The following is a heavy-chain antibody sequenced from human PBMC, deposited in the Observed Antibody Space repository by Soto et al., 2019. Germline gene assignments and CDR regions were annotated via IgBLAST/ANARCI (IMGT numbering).Heavy chain of an antibody. Sequence: EVHLVASGGGLVQPGGSLRLSCVASGFRFDYYWVHWVRHAPGEGLMWVSRLQTDGSHPDYAASVKGRFTISRDNAKNTRYLQMNNLRVEDTAVYYCGRGGDPDDWGQGTMVTVSS. CDR3: GRGGDPDD. D-gene: IGHD2-21*02. V-gene: IGHV3-74*01. CDR2: LQTDGSHP. CDR1: GFRFDYYW. J-gene: IGHJ4*02.